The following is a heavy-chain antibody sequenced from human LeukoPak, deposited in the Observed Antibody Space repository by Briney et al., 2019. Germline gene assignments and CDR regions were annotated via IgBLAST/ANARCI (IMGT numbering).Heavy chain of an antibody. Sequence: GASVKVSCKASGYTFTGYYMHWVRQAPGKGLEWMGGFDPEDGETIYAQKFQGRVTMTEDTSTDTAYMELSSLRSEDTAVYYCATDQRERWLQLLGYWGQGTLVTVSS. CDR1: GYTFTGYY. J-gene: IGHJ4*02. D-gene: IGHD5-24*01. CDR2: FDPEDGET. V-gene: IGHV1-24*01. CDR3: ATDQRERWLQLLGY.